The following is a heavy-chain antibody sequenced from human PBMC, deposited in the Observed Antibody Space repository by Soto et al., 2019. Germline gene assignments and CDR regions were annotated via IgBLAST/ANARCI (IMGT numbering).Heavy chain of an antibody. CDR3: GRDRRFGNGYNLGFDY. CDR2: ISFDGSNK. J-gene: IGHJ4*02. Sequence: QVQLVESGGGVVQPGRSLRLSCAASGFIFSSYAMHWVRQAPGKGLEWVAVISFDGSNKYYADSVKDRFTVSRDNSKNTLYVQMNSLRAEDTAVYYCGRDRRFGNGYNLGFDYWGQGTLVTVSS. V-gene: IGHV3-30-3*01. CDR1: GFIFSSYA. D-gene: IGHD5-12*01.